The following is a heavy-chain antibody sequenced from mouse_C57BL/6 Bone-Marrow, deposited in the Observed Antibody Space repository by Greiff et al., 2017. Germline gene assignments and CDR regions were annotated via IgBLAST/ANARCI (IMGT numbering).Heavy chain of an antibody. D-gene: IGHD2-3*01. J-gene: IGHJ2*01. V-gene: IGHV1-64*01. CDR3: ARLGLYDGYYDY. Sequence: QVQLKQPGAELVKPGASVKLSCTASGYTFTSYWMHWVKQRPGHGLEWIGMIHPNSGSTNYNEKFKSKATLTVDKSSSTAYMQLSSLTSEDSAVYYGARLGLYDGYYDYWGQGTTLTVSS. CDR2: IHPNSGST. CDR1: GYTFTSYW.